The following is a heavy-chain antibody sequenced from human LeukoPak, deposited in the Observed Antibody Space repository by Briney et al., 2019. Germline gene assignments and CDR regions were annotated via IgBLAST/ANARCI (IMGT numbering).Heavy chain of an antibody. D-gene: IGHD3-10*01. CDR2: ISSSSSYT. V-gene: IGHV3-11*06. J-gene: IGHJ6*04. CDR3: ARDLKGSGSYGYIKAYYGMDV. CDR1: GFTFRDYY. Sequence: GGSLRLSCAASGFTFRDYYMSWIRQAPGKGLEWGSYISSSSSYTNYADSVKGRFTISRDNAKNSLYLQMNSLRAEDTAVYYCARDLKGSGSYGYIKAYYGMDVWGKGTTVTVSS.